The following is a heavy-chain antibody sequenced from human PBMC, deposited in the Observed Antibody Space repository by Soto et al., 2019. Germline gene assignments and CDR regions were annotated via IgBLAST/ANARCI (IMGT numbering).Heavy chain of an antibody. V-gene: IGHV4-34*01. J-gene: IGHJ4*02. CDR2: INHSGST. CDR1: GGSFSGYY. D-gene: IGHD3-3*01. CDR3: ARARKLRYDFWSGLYYFDY. Sequence: ETLSLTCAVYGGSFSGYYWSWIRQPPGKGLEWIGEINHSGSTNYNPSLKSRVTISVDTSKNQFSLKLSSVTTADTAVYYCARARKLRYDFWSGLYYFDYWGQGTLVTVSS.